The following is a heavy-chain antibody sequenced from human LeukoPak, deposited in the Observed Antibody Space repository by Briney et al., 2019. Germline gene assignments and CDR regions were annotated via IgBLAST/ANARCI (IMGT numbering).Heavy chain of an antibody. CDR3: ARRADDSSGYYPY. Sequence: MPSETLSLTCTVSGGSISSSSYYWGWIRQPPGKGLEWIGSIYYSGSTDYNPSLKSRVTISVDTSKNQFSLKLSSVTAADTAIYYCARRADDSSGYYPYGGQGTLVTVSS. CDR2: IYYSGST. J-gene: IGHJ4*02. D-gene: IGHD3-22*01. CDR1: GGSISSSSYY. V-gene: IGHV4-39*07.